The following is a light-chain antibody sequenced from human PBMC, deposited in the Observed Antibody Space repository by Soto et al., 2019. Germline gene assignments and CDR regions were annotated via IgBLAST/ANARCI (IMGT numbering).Light chain of an antibody. V-gene: IGKV1-8*01. CDR3: QQYYSYPPA. J-gene: IGKJ5*01. Sequence: AIRMTQSPSSLSAATVVRVTITFRARQGISRYLAWHQQKPGKAPKLLIYAASTLQSGVPSRFSGSGSGTDFTLTISCLQSEDFATEYCQQYYSYPPAFGQGTRLEIK. CDR1: QGISRY. CDR2: AAS.